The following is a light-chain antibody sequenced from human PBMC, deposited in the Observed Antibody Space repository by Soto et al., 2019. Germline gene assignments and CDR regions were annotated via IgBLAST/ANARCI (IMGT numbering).Light chain of an antibody. CDR3: GRWDSSLSAGRWV. J-gene: IGLJ3*02. V-gene: IGLV1-51*01. CDR1: SSNIGNNY. Sequence: QSVLTQPPSVSAAPGQKVTISCSGSSSNIGNNYVSWYQQLPATAPTLLIYDNNKRPSGIPDRCSGSKSGTSATLGITGLQTGDEADYYCGRWDSSLSAGRWVFGGGTKLTVL. CDR2: DNN.